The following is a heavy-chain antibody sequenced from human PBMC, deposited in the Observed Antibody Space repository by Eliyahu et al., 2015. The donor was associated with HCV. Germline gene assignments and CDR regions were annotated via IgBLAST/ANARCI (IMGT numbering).Heavy chain of an antibody. Sequence: EVQLVESGGGLVQPGGSLRLSCAASGFTFSGYWMNWVRQAPGRGGGWVANIKYDGSMRGYVDSVKGRFTISRDSAKNSVYLQMDGLRAEDTAVYYCARANNMDAWGKGTTVIVSS. CDR1: GFTFSGYW. J-gene: IGHJ6*03. CDR3: ARANNMDA. CDR2: IKYDGSMR. V-gene: IGHV3-7*01.